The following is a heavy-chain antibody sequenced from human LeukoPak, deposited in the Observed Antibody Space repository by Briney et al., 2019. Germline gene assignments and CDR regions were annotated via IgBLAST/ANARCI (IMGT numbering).Heavy chain of an antibody. CDR1: GFTFSTYA. Sequence: GGSLRLSCAASGFTFSTYAMSWVRQAPGKGLEWVSDITDSGGGTFYTDSVKGRFTISRDNSKNTLYLQMNRLRVEDTAVYYCAKGGSPSCYSSSGYWGQGTLVTVSS. D-gene: IGHD2-2*01. V-gene: IGHV3-23*01. J-gene: IGHJ4*02. CDR3: AKGGSPSCYSSSGY. CDR2: ITDSGGGT.